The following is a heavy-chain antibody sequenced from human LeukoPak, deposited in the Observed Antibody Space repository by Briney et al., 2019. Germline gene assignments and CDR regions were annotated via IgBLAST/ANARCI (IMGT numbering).Heavy chain of an antibody. V-gene: IGHV1-18*01. Sequence: APVKVSCKASGYTFTSYGISWVRQAPGQGLEWMGWISAYNGNTNYAQKLQGRVTMTTDTSTSTAYMELRSLRSDDTAVYYCAREGGTTYYDFWSGYYPIDYWGQGTLVTVSS. CDR2: ISAYNGNT. D-gene: IGHD3-3*01. CDR3: AREGGTTYYDFWSGYYPIDY. J-gene: IGHJ4*02. CDR1: GYTFTSYG.